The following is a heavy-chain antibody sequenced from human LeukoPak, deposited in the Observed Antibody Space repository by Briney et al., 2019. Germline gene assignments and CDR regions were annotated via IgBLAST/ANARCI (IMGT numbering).Heavy chain of an antibody. V-gene: IGHV3-21*01. J-gene: IGHJ6*02. D-gene: IGHD3-22*01. CDR3: ARDRDDYDSSGSTYYYYGMDV. CDR2: LSSSSTYI. Sequence: PGGSLRLSCAASGFTFSSYSMNWVRQAPGKGLEWVSSLSSSSTYIYYADSVKGRFTISRDNAKNSLYLQMHSLRAEDTAIYYCARDRDDYDSSGSTYYYYGMDVWGQGTTVTVSS. CDR1: GFTFSSYS.